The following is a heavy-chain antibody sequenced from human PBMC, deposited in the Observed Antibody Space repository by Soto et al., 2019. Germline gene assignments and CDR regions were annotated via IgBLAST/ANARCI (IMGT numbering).Heavy chain of an antibody. Sequence: QVQLVQSGAEVKKPGASVKVSCKSSGYPFTTYGISWVRQAPGQGLEWRGWINTYNGNTNYAQKLQGRVTMTTDTATSTAHMELRSLRSDDMAVYYCAREGASGRGGLDYWGQGTLVTVSS. CDR2: INTYNGNT. CDR3: AREGASGRGGLDY. CDR1: GYPFTTYG. J-gene: IGHJ4*02. V-gene: IGHV1-18*03. D-gene: IGHD6-19*01.